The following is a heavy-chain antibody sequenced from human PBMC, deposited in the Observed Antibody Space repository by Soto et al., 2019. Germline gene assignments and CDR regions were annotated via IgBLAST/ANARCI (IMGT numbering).Heavy chain of an antibody. Sequence: XESLRLSCAASGFTFSSYGMHWVRQAPGKGLEWVAVISYDGSNKYYADSVKGRFTISRDNSKNTLYLQMNSLRAEDTAVYYCAKDWTTTGLEGDYWGQGTLVTVSS. J-gene: IGHJ4*02. CDR1: GFTFSSYG. D-gene: IGHD4-17*01. CDR2: ISYDGSNK. CDR3: AKDWTTTGLEGDY. V-gene: IGHV3-30*18.